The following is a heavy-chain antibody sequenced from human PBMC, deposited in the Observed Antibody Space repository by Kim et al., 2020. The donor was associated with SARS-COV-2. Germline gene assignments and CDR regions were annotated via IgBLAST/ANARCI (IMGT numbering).Heavy chain of an antibody. Sequence: SETLSLTCTVSGGSISSGGYYWSWIRQHPGKGLEWIGYIYYSGSTYYNPSLKSRVTISVDTSKNQFSLKLSSVTAADTVVYYCARAPGQWLAGGDYWFDPWGQGTLVTVSS. CDR1: GGSISSGGYY. J-gene: IGHJ5*02. CDR2: IYYSGST. CDR3: ARAPGQWLAGGDYWFDP. V-gene: IGHV4-31*03. D-gene: IGHD6-19*01.